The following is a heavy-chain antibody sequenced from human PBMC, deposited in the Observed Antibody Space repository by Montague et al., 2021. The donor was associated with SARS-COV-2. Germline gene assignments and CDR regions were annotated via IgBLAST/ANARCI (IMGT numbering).Heavy chain of an antibody. J-gene: IGHJ4*02. CDR1: GGSISSSSYY. CDR3: ARHGKTRIAMMVVVIGYFDY. Sequence: SETLSLTCTVSGGSISSSSYYWGWIRQPPGKGLEWIGSIYYSGSTYYNPSLKSRVTIPVDTSKNQFSLKLSSVTAADTAVYYCARHGKTRIAMMVVVIGYFDYWGQGTLVTVSS. CDR2: IYYSGST. V-gene: IGHV4-39*01. D-gene: IGHD3-22*01.